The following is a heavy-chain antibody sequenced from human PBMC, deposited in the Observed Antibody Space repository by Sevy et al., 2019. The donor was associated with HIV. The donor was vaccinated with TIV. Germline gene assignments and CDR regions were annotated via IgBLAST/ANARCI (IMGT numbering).Heavy chain of an antibody. D-gene: IGHD3-3*01. V-gene: IGHV3-49*03. CDR3: TRDSRRRGGAVTIFGVVTLDAFDI. Sequence: GGSLRLSCTASGFTFGDYAMSWFRQAPGKGLEWVGFIRSKAYGGTTEYAASVKGRFTISRDDSKSIAYLQMNSLKTEDTAVYYCTRDSRRRGGAVTIFGVVTLDAFDIWGQGTMVTVSS. J-gene: IGHJ3*02. CDR1: GFTFGDYA. CDR2: IRSKAYGGTT.